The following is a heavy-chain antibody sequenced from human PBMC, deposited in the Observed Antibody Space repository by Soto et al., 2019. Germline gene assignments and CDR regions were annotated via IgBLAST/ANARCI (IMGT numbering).Heavy chain of an antibody. V-gene: IGHV3-21*01. D-gene: IGHD3-22*01. Sequence: PGGSLRLSCAASGFNFSTYSMDWVRQAPGKGLEWVSSVSSSSSYIYYADSVKGRFTISRDNAKNSLSLQMNSLRAEDTAVYYCARHGYYYDSSAYFYRWGQGTTVTVSS. J-gene: IGHJ6*02. CDR1: GFNFSTYS. CDR2: VSSSSSYI. CDR3: ARHGYYYDSSAYFYR.